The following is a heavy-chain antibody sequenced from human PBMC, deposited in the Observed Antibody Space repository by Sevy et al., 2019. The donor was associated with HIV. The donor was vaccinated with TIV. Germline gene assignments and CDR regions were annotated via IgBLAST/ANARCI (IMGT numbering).Heavy chain of an antibody. Sequence: ASVKVSCKASGGTFSSYAISWVRQAPGQGLEWMGGIIPIFGAANNAQKFQGRVTITADESTSTAYMELSSLRSEDTAVYYCARDLHCSGGSCSGAFDYWGQGTLVTVSS. J-gene: IGHJ4*02. CDR2: IIPIFGAA. V-gene: IGHV1-69*13. D-gene: IGHD2-15*01. CDR1: GGTFSSYA. CDR3: ARDLHCSGGSCSGAFDY.